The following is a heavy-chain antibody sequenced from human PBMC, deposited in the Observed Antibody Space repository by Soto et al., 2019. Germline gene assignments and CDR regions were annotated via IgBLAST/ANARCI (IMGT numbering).Heavy chain of an antibody. CDR3: ASEEGYYHMGTYPVSVVDG. CDR1: GGTLSSET. V-gene: IGHV1-69*02. CDR2: IIPLLGIA. Sequence: QVQLVQSGPEVKKSGSSVKVSCQVSGGTLSSETISWLSQGPGQGLEWMGRIIPLLGIANYAQKIQGRVTTPEDKSTNTGYMELTSLTSQDTSSYYCASEEGYYHMGTYPVSVVDGWGNGTTGTVSS. J-gene: IGHJ6*04. D-gene: IGHD3-9*01.